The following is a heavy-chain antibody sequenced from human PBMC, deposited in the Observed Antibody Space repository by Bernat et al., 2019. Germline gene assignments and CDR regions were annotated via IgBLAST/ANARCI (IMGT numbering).Heavy chain of an antibody. D-gene: IGHD3-10*01. V-gene: IGHV3-7*01. Sequence: EVQLVESGGGLVQPGGSLRLSCPASGFTFSSYWMSWVRQAPGKGLEWVANIKQDGSEKYYVDSVKGRFTISRDNAKNSLYLQMNSLRAEDTAVYYCARENVIRGDYFDYWGQGTLVTVSS. CDR1: GFTFSSYW. CDR2: IKQDGSEK. J-gene: IGHJ4*02. CDR3: ARENVIRGDYFDY.